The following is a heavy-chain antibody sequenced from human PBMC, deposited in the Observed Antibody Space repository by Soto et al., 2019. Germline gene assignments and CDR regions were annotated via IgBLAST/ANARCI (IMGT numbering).Heavy chain of an antibody. CDR3: ARLGPSFRGVIVNDH. D-gene: IGHD3-16*02. CDR2: IYYSGTK. J-gene: IGHJ4*02. V-gene: IGHV4-59*08. Sequence: SETLSLSCTVSGGSIDSYYWSWIRQPPGKGLEWIGYIYYSGTKNYHPSLKSRVIMSVDTSKNELSLRLSFVTAADTAVYYCARLGPSFRGVIVNDHWGQGALVTVSS. CDR1: GGSIDSYY.